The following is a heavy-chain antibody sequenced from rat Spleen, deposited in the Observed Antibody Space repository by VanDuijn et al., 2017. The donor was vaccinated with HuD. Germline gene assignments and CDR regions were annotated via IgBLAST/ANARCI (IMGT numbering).Heavy chain of an antibody. Sequence: EVQLAETGGGLVQPGRSLKLSCVASGFTFSRYWMYWVRQAPTKGLEWVTTINYDSSDTYYRDSVKGRFTISRDNANSTLYLQMDSLRSEDTATYYCARRSWDLPFDYWGQGVMVTVSS. CDR2: INYDSSDT. J-gene: IGHJ2*01. D-gene: IGHD1-2*01. V-gene: IGHV5-29*01. CDR1: GFTFSRYW. CDR3: ARRSWDLPFDY.